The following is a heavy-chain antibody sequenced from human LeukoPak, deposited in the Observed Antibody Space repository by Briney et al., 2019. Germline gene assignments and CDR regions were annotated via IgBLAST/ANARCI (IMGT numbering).Heavy chain of an antibody. V-gene: IGHV6-1*01. Sequence: PSQTLSLTCAISGDNVSSNSATWSWIRQSPSRGLEWLGRTYNRSKWYSDYAVSARSRLTINPDTSKNQFSLQLNSVTPDDTAVYYCARGVGAAWKVFDYWGQGTLVTVSS. D-gene: IGHD3-10*01. J-gene: IGHJ4*02. CDR3: ARGVGAAWKVFDY. CDR1: GDNVSSNSAT. CDR2: TYNRSKWYS.